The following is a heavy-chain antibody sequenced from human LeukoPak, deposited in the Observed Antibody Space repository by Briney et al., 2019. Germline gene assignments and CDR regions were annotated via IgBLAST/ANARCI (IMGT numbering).Heavy chain of an antibody. CDR1: GFAFSGYW. D-gene: IGHD4-23*01. Sequence: GGSLRLSCAASGFAFSGYWMSWVRQAPGKGPEWVANIKEDGSEEHYMDSVKGRFTISRSNAKNSLYLQMNSLRVEDTAQYYCARDHYGGVDIRGQGTLVIVSS. V-gene: IGHV3-7*04. CDR2: IKEDGSEE. J-gene: IGHJ4*02. CDR3: ARDHYGGVDI.